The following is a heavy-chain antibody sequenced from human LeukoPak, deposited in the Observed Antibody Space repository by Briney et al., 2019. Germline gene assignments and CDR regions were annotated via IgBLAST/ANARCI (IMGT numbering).Heavy chain of an antibody. J-gene: IGHJ5*02. V-gene: IGHV1-24*01. D-gene: IGHD6-19*01. CDR2: FDPEDGET. CDR3: ATAFIAVAGTPWFDP. CDR1: GYTLTELS. Sequence: GASVKVSCKVSGYTLTELSMHWVRQAPGKGLEWMGGFDPEDGETIYAQKFQGRVTMTEDTSTDTAYMELSSLRSEDTAVYYCATAFIAVAGTPWFDPWGQGTLVTVSS.